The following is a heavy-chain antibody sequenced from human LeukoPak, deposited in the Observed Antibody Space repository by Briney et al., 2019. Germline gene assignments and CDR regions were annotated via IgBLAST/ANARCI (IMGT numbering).Heavy chain of an antibody. CDR2: ISYDGSNK. D-gene: IGHD3-22*01. Sequence: GGSLRLSCAASGFTFSSYAMHWVRQAPGKGLEWVAVISYDGSNKYYADSVKGRFTISRDNSKNTLYLQMNSVRAEDTAVYYCARVPQITMIVVEDYFDYWGQGTLVTVSS. CDR1: GFTFSSYA. V-gene: IGHV3-30-3*01. J-gene: IGHJ4*02. CDR3: ARVPQITMIVVEDYFDY.